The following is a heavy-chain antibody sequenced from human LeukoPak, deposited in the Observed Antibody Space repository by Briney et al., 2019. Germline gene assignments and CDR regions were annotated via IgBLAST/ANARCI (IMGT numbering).Heavy chain of an antibody. CDR3: AKTGYSYEGVDY. V-gene: IGHV3-30*02. CDR1: GFTFSSYG. Sequence: GGSLRLSCAASGFTFSSYGMQWVRQAPGKGLEWVAVIWYDGSNKYYADSVKGRFTISRDNSKNTLYLQMNSLRAEDTAVYYCAKTGYSYEGVDYWGQGTLVTVSS. J-gene: IGHJ4*02. D-gene: IGHD5-18*01. CDR2: IWYDGSNK.